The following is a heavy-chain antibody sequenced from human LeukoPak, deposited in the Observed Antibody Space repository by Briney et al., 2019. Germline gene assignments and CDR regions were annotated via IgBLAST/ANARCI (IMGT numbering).Heavy chain of an antibody. Sequence: PGGSLRLSCAASGFTFSDHYMDWVRQAPGKGLEWVARTRDKANSYTTEYAASVKGRFTISRDDSKNSLYLQMNSLRAEDTAVYYCATDRGYYYDSSGFERWGQGTLVTVSS. J-gene: IGHJ4*02. V-gene: IGHV3-72*01. CDR1: GFTFSDHY. CDR3: ATDRGYYYDSSGFER. CDR2: TRDKANSYTT. D-gene: IGHD3-22*01.